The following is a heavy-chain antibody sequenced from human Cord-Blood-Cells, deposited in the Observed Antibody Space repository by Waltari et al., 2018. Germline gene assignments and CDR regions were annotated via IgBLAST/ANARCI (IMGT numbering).Heavy chain of an antibody. CDR3: ARNYDFWSGYVYY. V-gene: IGHV4-34*01. J-gene: IGHJ4*02. CDR2: INHSGST. CDR1: GGPFSGYS. D-gene: IGHD3-3*01. Sequence: QVQLQQWRAGLLKPSESLSLTCAVYGGPFSGYSCSGIRQPPGKGLEWIGEINHSGSTNYNPSLKSRVTISVDTSKNQFSLKLSSVTAADTAVYYCARNYDFWSGYVYYWGQGTLVTVSS.